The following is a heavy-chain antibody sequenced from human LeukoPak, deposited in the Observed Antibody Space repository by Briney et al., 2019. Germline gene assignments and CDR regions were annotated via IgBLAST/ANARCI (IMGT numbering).Heavy chain of an antibody. J-gene: IGHJ4*02. CDR1: GDSISSSDYY. CDR3: ARGLSYGGNSGKLDY. Sequence: SETLSLTCTVSGDSISSSDYYWGWFRQPPGKGLGWVGTISYSGSTNYNPSLKSRVTISVDTSKNQFSLKLSSVTAADTAVYYCARGLSYGGNSGKLDYWGQGTLVTVSS. CDR2: ISYSGST. D-gene: IGHD4-23*01. V-gene: IGHV4-39*07.